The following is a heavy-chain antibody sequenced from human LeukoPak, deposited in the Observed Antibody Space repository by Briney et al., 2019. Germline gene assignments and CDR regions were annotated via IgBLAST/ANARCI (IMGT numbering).Heavy chain of an antibody. V-gene: IGHV3-21*01. D-gene: IGHD6-13*01. CDR2: ISSSSSYI. CDR1: GFTFSSYS. Sequence: GGSLRLSCAASGFTFSSYSMNWVRQAPGKGLEWVSSISSSSSYIYYADSVKGRFTISRDNAKNSLYLQMNSLRAEDTAVYYCARVASSSWYDYYYYYMDVWGKGTTVTVSS. CDR3: ARVASSSWYDYYYYYMDV. J-gene: IGHJ6*03.